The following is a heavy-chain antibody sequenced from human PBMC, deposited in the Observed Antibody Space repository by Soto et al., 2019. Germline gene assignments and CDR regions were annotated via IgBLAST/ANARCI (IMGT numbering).Heavy chain of an antibody. D-gene: IGHD6-13*01. V-gene: IGHV1-2*04. Sequence: GASVKVSCKASGYTFTGYYMHWVRQAPGQGLEWMGWINPNSGGTNYAQKFQGWVTMTRDTSISTAYMELSRLRSEDTAVYYCAGTYDPSSSWYDYHYYGMDVWGQGTTVTVSS. CDR2: INPNSGGT. CDR1: GYTFTGYY. CDR3: AGTYDPSSSWYDYHYYGMDV. J-gene: IGHJ6*02.